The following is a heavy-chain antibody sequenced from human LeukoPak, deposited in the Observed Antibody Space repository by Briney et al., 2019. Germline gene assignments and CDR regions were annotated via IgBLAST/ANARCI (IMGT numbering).Heavy chain of an antibody. D-gene: IGHD5-18*01. J-gene: IGHJ4*02. Sequence: SVKVSCKASGGTFSSYAISWVRQAPGQGLEWMGGIIPIFGTANYAQKFQGRVSITADESTSTAYMELSSLRSEDTAVYYCARGGYSYGYYFGYWGQGTLVTVAS. CDR3: ARGGYSYGYYFGY. CDR2: IIPIFGTA. V-gene: IGHV1-69*13. CDR1: GGTFSSYA.